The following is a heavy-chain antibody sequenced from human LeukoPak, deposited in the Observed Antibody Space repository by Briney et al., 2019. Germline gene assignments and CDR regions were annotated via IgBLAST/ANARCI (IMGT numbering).Heavy chain of an antibody. CDR2: INPNSGGT. CDR1: GYTFTGYY. Sequence: GASVKVSCKASGYTFTGYYMHWVRQAPGQGLEWMGWINPNSGGTNYAQKFQGRVTMTRDTSISTAYMELSRLRSDDTAVYYCARADRTYNWNPDYWGQGTLVTVSS. J-gene: IGHJ4*02. CDR3: ARADRTYNWNPDY. D-gene: IGHD1-20*01. V-gene: IGHV1-2*02.